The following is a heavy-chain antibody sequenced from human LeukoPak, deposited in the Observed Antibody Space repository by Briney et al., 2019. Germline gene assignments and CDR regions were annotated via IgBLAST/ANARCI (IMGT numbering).Heavy chain of an antibody. D-gene: IGHD1-26*01. J-gene: IGHJ4*02. V-gene: IGHV1-46*01. CDR2: INPSGGST. CDR1: GYTFTSYY. Sequence: ASVKVSCKASGYTFTSYYMHWVRQAPGQGLEWMGTINPSGGSTSYAQKFQGRVTMTRDMSTSTVYMDLSSLRSEDTAVYYCARLPVGAIYFDDYWGQGTLVTVSS. CDR3: ARLPVGAIYFDDY.